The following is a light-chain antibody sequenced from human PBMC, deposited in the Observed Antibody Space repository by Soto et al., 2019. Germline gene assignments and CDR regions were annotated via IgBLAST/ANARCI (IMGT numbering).Light chain of an antibody. V-gene: IGKV4-1*01. CDR1: QSVLYSSNNKNY. CDR2: WAF. CDR3: HQYYSTPWT. J-gene: IGKJ1*01. Sequence: DIVMTQSPDSLAVSLVERATINCNSSQSVLYSSNNKNYLAWYQQKPGQPPKLLLYWAFTRESGVPDRFSGSGSGTDFTLTISSLQAEDVAVYYCHQYYSTPWTFGQGTKVEIK.